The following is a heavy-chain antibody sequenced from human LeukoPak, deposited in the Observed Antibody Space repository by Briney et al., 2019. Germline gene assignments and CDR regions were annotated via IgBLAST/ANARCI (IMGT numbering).Heavy chain of an antibody. V-gene: IGHV3-23*01. CDR2: TRGNGET. D-gene: IGHD3-16*01. J-gene: IGHJ4*01. CDR3: AKASWVSSTDAGR. CDR1: GLSFSSFA. Sequence: GGSLRLSCAASGLSFSSFAMSWVRQGPARGLEWVSSTRGNGETFYADSVKGRFTLSSDSSRNTVYFQLNNLRVEDTAIYYCAKASWVSSTDAGRWGQGTLVTVSS.